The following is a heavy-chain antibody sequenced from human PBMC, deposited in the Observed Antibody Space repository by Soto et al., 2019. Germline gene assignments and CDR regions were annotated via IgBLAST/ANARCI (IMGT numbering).Heavy chain of an antibody. CDR2: INPNSGGT. CDR3: ARGGIILWFGELNYYGMDV. J-gene: IGHJ6*02. D-gene: IGHD3-10*01. Sequence: ASVKVSCKASGYTFTGYYMHWVRQAPGQVLEWMGWINPNSGGTNYAQKLQGRVTMTTDTSTSTAYMELRSLRSDDTAVYYCARGGIILWFGELNYYGMDVWGQGTTVTVSS. CDR1: GYTFTGYY. V-gene: IGHV1-2*02.